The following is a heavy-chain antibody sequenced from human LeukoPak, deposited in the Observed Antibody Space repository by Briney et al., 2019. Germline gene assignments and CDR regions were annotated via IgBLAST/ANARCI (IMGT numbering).Heavy chain of an antibody. D-gene: IGHD5-18*01. Sequence: PGRSLRLSCTASGFTFGDYAMSWVRQAPGKGLEWVGFIRSKAYGGTTEYAASVKGRFTISRDDSKSIAYLQMNSLKTEDTAVYYCTRSQLWYLEDFDYWGQGTLVTVSS. CDR2: IRSKAYGGTT. V-gene: IGHV3-49*04. J-gene: IGHJ4*02. CDR3: TRSQLWYLEDFDY. CDR1: GFTFGDYA.